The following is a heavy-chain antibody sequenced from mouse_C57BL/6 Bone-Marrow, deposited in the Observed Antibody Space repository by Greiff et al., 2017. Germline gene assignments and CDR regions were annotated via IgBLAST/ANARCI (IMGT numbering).Heavy chain of an antibody. Sequence: EVKLVESGGGLVKPGGSLKLSCAASGFTFSDYGMHWVRQAPEKGLERVAYISSGSSTIYYADTVKGRFTISRDNAKNTLFLQMTSLRSEDTAMYYCARKRRVPMDYWGQGTSVTVSS. V-gene: IGHV5-17*01. CDR3: ARKRRVPMDY. CDR2: ISSGSSTI. CDR1: GFTFSDYG. J-gene: IGHJ4*01.